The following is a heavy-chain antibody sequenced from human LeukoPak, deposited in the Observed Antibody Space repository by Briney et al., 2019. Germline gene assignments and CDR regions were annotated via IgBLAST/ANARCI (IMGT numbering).Heavy chain of an antibody. V-gene: IGHV3-9*01. CDR1: GFTFDDYA. Sequence: GGSLRLSCAASGFTFDDYAMHWVRQAPGKGLEWVSGISWNSGSIGYADSVKGRFTISRDNAKNSLYLQMNSLRAEDTALYYCAKGPGTAMATPFDYWGQGTLVTVSS. D-gene: IGHD5-18*01. CDR2: ISWNSGSI. J-gene: IGHJ4*02. CDR3: AKGPGTAMATPFDY.